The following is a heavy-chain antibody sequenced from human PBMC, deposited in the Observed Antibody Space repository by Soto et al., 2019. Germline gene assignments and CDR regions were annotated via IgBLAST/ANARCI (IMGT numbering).Heavy chain of an antibody. D-gene: IGHD5-18*01. CDR1: GFTFSSYG. V-gene: IGHV3-30*18. J-gene: IGHJ6*02. Sequence: QVQLVESGGGVVQPGRSLRLSCAASGFTFSSYGMHWVRQAPGKGLEWVAVISYDGSNKYYADSVKGRFTISRDNSKNTLDLQRNSRRAEDTAVYYCAKDLGTAMVTISYYYYYGMDVWGQGTTVTVSS. CDR3: AKDLGTAMVTISYYYYYGMDV. CDR2: ISYDGSNK.